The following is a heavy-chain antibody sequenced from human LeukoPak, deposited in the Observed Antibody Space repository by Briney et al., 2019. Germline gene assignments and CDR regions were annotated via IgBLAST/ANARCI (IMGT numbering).Heavy chain of an antibody. CDR2: IYSSGTI. D-gene: IGHD3-10*01. CDR3: TRDSGTTGEVKFDP. Sequence: PSETLSLACSVSGGSISSYYWSWIRQPAGKGVEWIGRIYSSGTITYNPSLQSRVTMSVDTSKNEFSLKMSSVTAADTAVYYCTRDSGTTGEVKFDPWGQGTLVAVSS. J-gene: IGHJ5*02. V-gene: IGHV4-4*07. CDR1: GGSISSYY.